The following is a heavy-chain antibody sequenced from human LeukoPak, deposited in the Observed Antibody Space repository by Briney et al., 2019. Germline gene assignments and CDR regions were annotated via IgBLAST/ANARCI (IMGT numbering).Heavy chain of an antibody. J-gene: IGHJ2*01. V-gene: IGHV1-18*01. Sequence: ASVKVSCKASGYTFTSYGISWVRQAPGQGLEWMGWISAYNGNTNYAQKLQGRVTMTTDTSTSTAYMELSSLRSEDTAVYYCARENYYDSSGYSGYFDLWGRGTLVTVSS. D-gene: IGHD3-22*01. CDR2: ISAYNGNT. CDR3: ARENYYDSSGYSGYFDL. CDR1: GYTFTSYG.